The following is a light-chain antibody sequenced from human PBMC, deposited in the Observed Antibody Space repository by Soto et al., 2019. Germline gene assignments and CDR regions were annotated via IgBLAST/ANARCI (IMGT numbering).Light chain of an antibody. J-gene: IGKJ1*01. Sequence: STLSASVGDRVTITCRASQSISTWLAWYQQKSGKAPKLLIYEASSLGSGVPSRFSGSGSGTEFTLTISSLQPDDFATYYCQQYNSYSETFGQGTKVDIK. CDR1: QSISTW. CDR2: EAS. CDR3: QQYNSYSET. V-gene: IGKV1-5*03.